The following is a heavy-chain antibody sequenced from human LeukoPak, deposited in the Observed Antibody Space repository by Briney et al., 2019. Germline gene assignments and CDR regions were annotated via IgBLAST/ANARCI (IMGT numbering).Heavy chain of an antibody. D-gene: IGHD4-17*01. Sequence: GGSLRLSCAASGFTFTSYWMSWVRQAPGKGLEWVANVKQDGSEKNYVDSVKGRFTISRGNAKNSLYLQMNSLRAEDTAVYYCARRPYGDFYFDYWGQGTLVTVSS. V-gene: IGHV3-7*01. CDR3: ARRPYGDFYFDY. CDR1: GFTFTSYW. CDR2: VKQDGSEK. J-gene: IGHJ4*02.